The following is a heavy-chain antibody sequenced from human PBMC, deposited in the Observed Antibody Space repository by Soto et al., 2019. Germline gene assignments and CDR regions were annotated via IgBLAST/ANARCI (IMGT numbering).Heavy chain of an antibody. CDR3: AILNSLVRAPHYMDV. J-gene: IGHJ6*03. Sequence: PGGSLRLSCAASGFTFSSYSMNWVRQAPGKGLEWVSYISSSSSTIYYADSVKGRFTISRDNAKNSLYPQMNSLRAEDTAVYYCAILNSLVRAPHYMDVWGKGTTVTVSS. CDR2: ISSSSSTI. V-gene: IGHV3-48*01. CDR1: GFTFSSYS. D-gene: IGHD6-13*01.